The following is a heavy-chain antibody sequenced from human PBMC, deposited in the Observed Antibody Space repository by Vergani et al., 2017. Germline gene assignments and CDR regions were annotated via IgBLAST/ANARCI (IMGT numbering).Heavy chain of an antibody. CDR2: IYYSGST. CDR3: ARSAQWLARRYYYYDGMDV. V-gene: IGHV4-59*01. CDR1: GGSISSYY. Sequence: QVQLQESGPGLVKPSETLSLTCTVSGGSISSYYWSWIRQPPGKGLEWIGYIYYSGSTNYNPSLTSRVTISVDTSKNQFSLKLRSVTAADTAVYYCARSAQWLARRYYYYDGMDVGGQGTTVTVSS. J-gene: IGHJ6*02. D-gene: IGHD6-19*01.